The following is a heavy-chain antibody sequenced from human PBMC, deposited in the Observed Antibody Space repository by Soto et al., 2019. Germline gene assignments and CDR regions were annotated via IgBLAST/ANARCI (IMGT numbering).Heavy chain of an antibody. CDR2: ISGSGGST. CDR1: GFTFSSYA. Sequence: GGSLRLSCAASGFTFSSYALSWVRQAPGKGLEWVSAISGSGGSTYYADSVKGRFTISRDNSKNTLYLQMNSLRAEDTAVYYCAKAAAGTEGPYYGMDVWGQGTTVTVSS. V-gene: IGHV3-23*01. D-gene: IGHD6-13*01. CDR3: AKAAAGTEGPYYGMDV. J-gene: IGHJ6*02.